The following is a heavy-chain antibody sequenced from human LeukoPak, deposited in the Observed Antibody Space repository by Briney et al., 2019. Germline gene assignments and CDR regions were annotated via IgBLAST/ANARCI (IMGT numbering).Heavy chain of an antibody. CDR2: IYYSGST. Sequence: PSETLSLTCTVSDGSISSGDHYWSWIRQHPGKGLEWMGYIYYSGSTYYNPSLKSRVTISVDTSKNQFSLKLSSVTAAGTAVYYSVSRQQLVQGAFDIWGQGTMVTVSS. CDR1: DGSISSGDHY. J-gene: IGHJ3*02. CDR3: VSRQQLVQGAFDI. D-gene: IGHD6-13*01. V-gene: IGHV4-31*03.